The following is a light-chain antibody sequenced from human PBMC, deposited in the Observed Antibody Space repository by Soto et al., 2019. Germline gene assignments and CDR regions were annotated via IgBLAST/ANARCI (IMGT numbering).Light chain of an antibody. CDR2: AAS. Sequence: DIQMTQSPSSLSASVRDRVTITCRASQSISGYLTWYQHKPGKAPKLLIYAASSLQSGVPSRFSGSGSGTDFTLTISTLQPEDFATYDCQQSYNSPPTFGQGTKLEIK. J-gene: IGKJ2*01. V-gene: IGKV1-39*01. CDR3: QQSYNSPPT. CDR1: QSISGY.